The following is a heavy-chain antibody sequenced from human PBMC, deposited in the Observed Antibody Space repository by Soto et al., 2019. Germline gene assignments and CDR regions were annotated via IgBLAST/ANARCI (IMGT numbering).Heavy chain of an antibody. J-gene: IGHJ6*03. D-gene: IGHD2-15*01. CDR1: GYTFTGYC. CDR3: ARGISTFYYYYYMDV. CDR2: INPNSGGT. V-gene: IGHV1-2*04. Sequence: ASVKVYCKASGYTFTGYCMHWVRQAPGQGLEWMGWINPNSGGTNYAQKFQGWVTMTRDTSISTAYMELSRLRSDDTAVYYCARGISTFYYYYYMDVWGKGTTVTVSS.